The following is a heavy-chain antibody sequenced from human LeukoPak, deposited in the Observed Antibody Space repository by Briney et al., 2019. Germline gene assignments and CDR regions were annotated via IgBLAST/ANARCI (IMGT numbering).Heavy chain of an antibody. J-gene: IGHJ4*02. V-gene: IGHV4-59*07. Sequence: SDTLSLTCTVSGGSISSYSWSWIRQPPGKGLEWIGYIDDSGRTNYNPSLKSRISISEDTSKNQFFLKLSSVTAADTAVCDCARGGWQDRLYWGQRTLVTFS. CDR3: ARGGWQDRLY. CDR1: GGSISSYS. CDR2: IDDSGRT. D-gene: IGHD2-21*02.